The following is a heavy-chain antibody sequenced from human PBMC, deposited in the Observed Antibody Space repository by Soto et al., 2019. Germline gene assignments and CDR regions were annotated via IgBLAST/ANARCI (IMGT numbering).Heavy chain of an antibody. Sequence: QVQLVESGGGVVQPGRSLRLSCAASGFIFSTYTMHWVRQAPGKGLEWLTVMSYDGSQKYYADSVKGRLTISRVNSKNTLYLQMTSLRAEDTAVYHCAIAKSSSWHNFDYWGQGTLVTVSS. CDR2: MSYDGSQK. CDR1: GFIFSTYT. V-gene: IGHV3-30-3*01. J-gene: IGHJ4*02. D-gene: IGHD6-13*01. CDR3: AIAKSSSWHNFDY.